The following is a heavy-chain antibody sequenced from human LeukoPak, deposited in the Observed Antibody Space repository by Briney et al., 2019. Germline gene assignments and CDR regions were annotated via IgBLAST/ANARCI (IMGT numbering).Heavy chain of an antibody. CDR3: ARGDGYNDAEYLQH. D-gene: IGHD5-24*01. Sequence: GGSLRLSCVASGLTFSNFGMHWVRQAPGKGLEWVSSISSSSSYIYYADSVKGRFTISRDNSKKTLYLQMNSLRVEDTAVYYCARGDGYNDAEYLQHWGQGTLVTVS. CDR2: ISSSSSYI. J-gene: IGHJ1*01. CDR1: GLTFSNFG. V-gene: IGHV3-21*01.